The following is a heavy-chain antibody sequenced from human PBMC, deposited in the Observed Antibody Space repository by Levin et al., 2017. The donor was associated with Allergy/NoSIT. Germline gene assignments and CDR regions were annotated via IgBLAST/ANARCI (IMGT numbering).Heavy chain of an antibody. J-gene: IGHJ4*02. D-gene: IGHD2-15*01. Sequence: GGSLRLSCAASGFTFSTDVMSWVRQAPGKGLEWVSGISGSGGTTYYADSVKGRFTISRDNSKNTLYLQMNSLRAEDTAVYYCAKGSYCSAETCYSRLGYWGQGTLVTVSS. CDR3: AKGSYCSAETCYSRLGY. CDR1: GFTFSTDV. CDR2: ISGSGGTT. V-gene: IGHV3-23*01.